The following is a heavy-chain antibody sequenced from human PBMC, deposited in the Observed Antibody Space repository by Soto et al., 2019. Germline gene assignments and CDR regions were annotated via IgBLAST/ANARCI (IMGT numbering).Heavy chain of an antibody. CDR3: AKQVLGRIAY. V-gene: IGHV3-30*18. D-gene: IGHD3-16*01. Sequence: QVQLVESGGGVVQPGRSLRLSCAASGFTFSSDGMHWVRQAPGKGLEWVAVIPDDGSNKYYADSVKGRFTISRDNSKNKMYLQLNSLRAEDTAVYYCAKQVLGRIAYWGQGTLVTVSS. CDR1: GFTFSSDG. CDR2: IPDDGSNK. J-gene: IGHJ4*02.